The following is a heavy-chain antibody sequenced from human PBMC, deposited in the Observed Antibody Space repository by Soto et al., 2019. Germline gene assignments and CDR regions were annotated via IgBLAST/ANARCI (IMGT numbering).Heavy chain of an antibody. J-gene: IGHJ6*02. CDR3: ARPIITSSWGTYDYYGMDV. Sequence: EVQLLESGGDWVQPGGSLRLSCAASRFSFRDYAMSWVRQAPGKGLEWVSVISGNAATTYYADSVKGRFTISRDNSKNMLYLQMNSLRGEDAAVYYCARPIITSSWGTYDYYGMDVWCQGTTVTVSS. V-gene: IGHV3-23*01. D-gene: IGHD3-10*01. CDR1: RFSFRDYA. CDR2: ISGNAATT.